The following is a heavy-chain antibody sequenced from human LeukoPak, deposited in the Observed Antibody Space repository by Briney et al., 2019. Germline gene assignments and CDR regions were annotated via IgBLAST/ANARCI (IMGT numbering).Heavy chain of an antibody. CDR3: ARDRPSVDRQLWRLAGGISHFDY. V-gene: IGHV4-39*07. CDR1: GGSVSSSSYY. D-gene: IGHD5-18*01. J-gene: IGHJ4*02. Sequence: PSETLSLTCTVSGGSVSSSSYYWGWIRQPPGKGLEWIGSIYYSGSTYYNPSLKSRVTISVDTSKNQFSLKLSSVTAADTAVYYCARDRPSVDRQLWRLAGGISHFDYWGQGTLVTVSS. CDR2: IYYSGST.